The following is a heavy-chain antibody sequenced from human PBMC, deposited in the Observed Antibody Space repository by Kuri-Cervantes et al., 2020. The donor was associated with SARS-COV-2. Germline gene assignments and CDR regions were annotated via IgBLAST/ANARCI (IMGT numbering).Heavy chain of an antibody. CDR3: AIDKGRGAFDH. Sequence: GGSLRLSCAASGFTFSRYDIHWVRQAPGKGLEYVSAISSDGGYTFYADSLKGRFTVSRDNAKTSVYLQMTSLRAEDTALYYCAIDKGRGAFDHWGQGTLVTVSS. CDR1: GFTFSRYD. CDR2: ISSDGGYT. V-gene: IGHV3-64*02. J-gene: IGHJ4*02. D-gene: IGHD6-25*01.